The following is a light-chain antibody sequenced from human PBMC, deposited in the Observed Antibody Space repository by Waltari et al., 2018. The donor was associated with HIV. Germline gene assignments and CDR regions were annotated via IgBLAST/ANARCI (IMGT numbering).Light chain of an antibody. J-gene: IGLJ2*01. V-gene: IGLV2-14*03. CDR1: DRYFGLYHF. CDR2: DVD. CDR3: ASFTGDHTLL. Sequence: SAVTQPASVSGLPGQSITISCTADDRYFGLYHFVSWYQQHPDTLPRLILYDVDSRASGISHRFSGSMSGHTASLNISGLRAEDEADYYCASFTGDHTLLFGGGTKVTVL.